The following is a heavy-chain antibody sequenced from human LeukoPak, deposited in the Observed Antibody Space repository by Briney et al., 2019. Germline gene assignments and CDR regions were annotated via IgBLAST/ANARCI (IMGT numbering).Heavy chain of an antibody. CDR1: GFTFSSYS. CDR3: ARDRGNYYDSSGYYPNAFDI. D-gene: IGHD3-22*01. V-gene: IGHV3-48*01. Sequence: GGSLRLSCAASGFTFSSYSMNWVRQAPGKGLEWVSYISSSSSTIYYADSVKGRFTISGDNAKNSLYLQMNSLRAEDTAVYYCARDRGNYYDSSGYYPNAFDIWGQGTMVTVSS. J-gene: IGHJ3*02. CDR2: ISSSSSTI.